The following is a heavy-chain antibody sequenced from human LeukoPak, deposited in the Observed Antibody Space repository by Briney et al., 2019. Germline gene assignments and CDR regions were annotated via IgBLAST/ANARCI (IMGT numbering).Heavy chain of an antibody. CDR2: IYYSGST. J-gene: IGHJ3*02. CDR3: ARVSIYCSSTSCYEDASDI. D-gene: IGHD2-2*01. Sequence: SETLSLTCTVSGGSISSYYWTWIRQPPGKGLEWIGYIYYSGSTNYNPSLKSRVTISVDTSKNQFSLKLSSVTAADTAVYYCARVSIYCSSTSCYEDASDIWGQGTMVTVSS. CDR1: GGSISSYY. V-gene: IGHV4-59*01.